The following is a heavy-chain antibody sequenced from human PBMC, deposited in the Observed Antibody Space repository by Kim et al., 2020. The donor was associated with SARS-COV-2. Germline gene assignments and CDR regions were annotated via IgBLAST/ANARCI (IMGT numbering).Heavy chain of an antibody. CDR3: ARDPRGLITGTLTYYYYGMDV. V-gene: IGHV3-66*01. J-gene: IGHJ6*02. CDR2: IYSGGST. Sequence: GGSLRLSCAASGFTVSSNYMSWVRQAPGKGLEWVSVIYSGGSTYYADSVKGRFTISRDNSKNTLYLQMNSLRAEDTAVYYCARDPRGLITGTLTYYYYGMDVWGQGTTVTVSS. CDR1: GFTVSSNY. D-gene: IGHD1-20*01.